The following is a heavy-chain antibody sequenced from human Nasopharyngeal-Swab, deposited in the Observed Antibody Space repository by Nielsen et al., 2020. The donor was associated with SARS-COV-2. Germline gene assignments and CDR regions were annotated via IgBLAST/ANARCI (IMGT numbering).Heavy chain of an antibody. Sequence: SVKVSCKASGGTFSSYAISWVRQATGQGLEWMGGIIPIFGTANYAQKFQGRVTITADKSTSTAYMELSSLRSEDTAVYYCARSLAVAEALPVHMDVWGKGTTVTVSS. CDR1: GGTFSSYA. CDR3: ARSLAVAEALPVHMDV. J-gene: IGHJ6*03. V-gene: IGHV1-69*06. CDR2: IIPIFGTA. D-gene: IGHD6-19*01.